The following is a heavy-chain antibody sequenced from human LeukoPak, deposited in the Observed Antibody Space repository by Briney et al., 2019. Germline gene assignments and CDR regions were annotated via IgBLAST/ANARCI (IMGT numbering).Heavy chain of an antibody. CDR2: IYYSGST. D-gene: IGHD3-10*01. Sequence: PSETLSLTCTVSGGSISSYYWSWIRQPPGKGLGWIGYIYYSGSTNYNPSLKSRVTISVDTSKNQFSLKLSSVTAADTAVYYCARADYGSGSYFDYWGRGTLVTVSS. J-gene: IGHJ4*02. V-gene: IGHV4-59*01. CDR3: ARADYGSGSYFDY. CDR1: GGSISSYY.